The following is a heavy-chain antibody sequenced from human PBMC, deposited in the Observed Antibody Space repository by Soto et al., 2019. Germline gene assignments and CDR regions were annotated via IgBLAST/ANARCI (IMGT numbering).Heavy chain of an antibody. CDR2: ISYDGSDK. CDR1: GFPFTSYG. D-gene: IGHD3-10*01. J-gene: IGHJ4*02. V-gene: IGHV3-30*03. CDR3: VGGQYYFDY. Sequence: QVQLVESGGGVVQPGGSLRLSCAASGFPFTSYGMLWVREGPDKGLEWVAIISYDGSDKYYADSVKGRFTISRDNSKNTLYLQMNSLRPEDTALYYCVGGQYYFDYRGQGTLVIVSS.